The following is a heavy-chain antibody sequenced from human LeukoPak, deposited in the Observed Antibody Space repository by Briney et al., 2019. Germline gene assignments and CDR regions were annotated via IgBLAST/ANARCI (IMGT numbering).Heavy chain of an antibody. CDR3: ANLGGHYGDYTPQHYY. D-gene: IGHD4-17*01. J-gene: IGHJ4*02. CDR1: GFTFSSYA. V-gene: IGHV3-23*01. Sequence: PGGSLRLSCAASGFTFSSYAMSWVRQAPGEGLEWVSAISVSGGSTYYADSVEGRFHISRENSKNTLYLQMNSLRAENTAVYSCANLGGHYGDYTPQHYYWGQGTLVTVSS. CDR2: ISVSGGST.